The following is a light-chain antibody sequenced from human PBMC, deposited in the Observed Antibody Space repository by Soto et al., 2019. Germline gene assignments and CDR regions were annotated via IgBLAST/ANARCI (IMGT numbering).Light chain of an antibody. CDR3: HTYNSSSLHT. V-gene: IGKV1-5*01. J-gene: IGKJ2*01. Sequence: DIQMTQSPSTLSASVGDRITITCRASQSVSRRLAWFQQKPGKAPKLLIYDASSLESGVPSRFSGRGSGTEFTLTISCMQPDDCKTYYCHTYNSSSLHTFGQGTKLEIK. CDR2: DAS. CDR1: QSVSRR.